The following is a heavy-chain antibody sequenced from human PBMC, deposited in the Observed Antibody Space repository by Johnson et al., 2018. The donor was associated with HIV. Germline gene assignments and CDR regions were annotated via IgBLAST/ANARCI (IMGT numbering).Heavy chain of an antibody. J-gene: IGHJ3*02. CDR3: AIASVSSPRYGSSSDDAFDI. V-gene: IGHV3-30*04. Sequence: QVQLVESGGGVVQPGRSLRLSCAASGFTFSSYAMHWVRQAPGKGLERVAVISYDGSNKYYADSVKGRFTISRDNSKNTLYLQMNSLRAEDTAVYYCAIASVSSPRYGSSSDDAFDIWGQGTMVTVSS. CDR1: GFTFSSYA. CDR2: ISYDGSNK. D-gene: IGHD6-6*01.